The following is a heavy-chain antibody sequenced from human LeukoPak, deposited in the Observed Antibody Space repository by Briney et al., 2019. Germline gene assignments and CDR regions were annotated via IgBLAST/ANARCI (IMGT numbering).Heavy chain of an antibody. CDR3: ARIEGMATIVD. Sequence: SETLSLTCTVSGASISSYYWSWIRQPPGKGLEWIGYVYYSGSTKYNPSLKSRVTISVDTSKNQFSLKLTSVTAADTAVYYCARIEGMATIVDWGQGTLVTVSS. CDR1: GASISSYY. D-gene: IGHD5-24*01. J-gene: IGHJ4*02. CDR2: VYYSGST. V-gene: IGHV4-59*01.